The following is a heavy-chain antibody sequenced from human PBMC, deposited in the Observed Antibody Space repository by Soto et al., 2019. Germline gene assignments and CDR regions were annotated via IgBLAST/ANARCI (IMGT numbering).Heavy chain of an antibody. D-gene: IGHD3-9*01. CDR3: ARKGPEDWPLDY. V-gene: IGHV2-5*02. CDR1: GFSLSTSGVG. CDR2: IYWDDAK. Sequence: QITLKESGPTLVKPTQTLTLTCTFSGFSLSTSGVGVGWIRQPPGEALEWLAVIYWDDAKEYSPSLKNRLTXXXXXXXXXXXXXXXXXXPXXXXXXXCARKGPEDWPLDYWGQGTLVT. J-gene: IGHJ4*02.